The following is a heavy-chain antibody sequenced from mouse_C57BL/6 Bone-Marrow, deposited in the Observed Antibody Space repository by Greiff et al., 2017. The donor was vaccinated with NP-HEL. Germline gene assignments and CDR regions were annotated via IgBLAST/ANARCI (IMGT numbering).Heavy chain of an antibody. Sequence: EVQLQQSGPVLVKPGASVKMSCKASGYTFTDYYMNWVKQSHGKSLEWIGVINPYNGGTSYNQKFKGKATLTVDKSSSTAYMQLSSLTSEDSAVYYCARCYYGSPGYAMDYWGQGTSVTVSS. CDR1: GYTFTDYY. V-gene: IGHV1-19*01. J-gene: IGHJ4*01. CDR2: INPYNGGT. D-gene: IGHD1-1*01. CDR3: ARCYYGSPGYAMDY.